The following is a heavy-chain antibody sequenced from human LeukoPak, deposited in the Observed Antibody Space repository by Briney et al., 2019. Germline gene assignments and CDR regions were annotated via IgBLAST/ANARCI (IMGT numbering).Heavy chain of an antibody. CDR2: INAGNGNT. V-gene: IGHV1-3*01. J-gene: IGHJ4*02. CDR3: ARAGVAVAGTFAY. Sequence: ASVKVSCKASGYTFTSYALHWVRQAPGQRLEWMGWINAGNGNTKYSQKFQGRVTITRNTSASTAYMELRSLRSDDTAVYYCARAGVAVAGTFAYWGQGTLVTVSS. D-gene: IGHD6-19*01. CDR1: GYTFTSYA.